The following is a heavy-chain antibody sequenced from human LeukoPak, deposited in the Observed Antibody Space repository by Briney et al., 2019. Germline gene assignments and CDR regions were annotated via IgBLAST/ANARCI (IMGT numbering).Heavy chain of an antibody. CDR1: GGTFSSYA. J-gene: IGHJ2*01. CDR2: IIPILGIA. CDR3: ARAEDDYGGKVGAWYFDL. Sequence: SVRVSCKASGGTFSSYAISWVRQAPGQGLDWMGRIIPILGIANYAQKFQGRVTITADKSTSTAFMELSTLRSEDTAVYYCARAEDDYGGKVGAWYFDLWGRGTLVTVSS. D-gene: IGHD4-23*01. V-gene: IGHV1-69*04.